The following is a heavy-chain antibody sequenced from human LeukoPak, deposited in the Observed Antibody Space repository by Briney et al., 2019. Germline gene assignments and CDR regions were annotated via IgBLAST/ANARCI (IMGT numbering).Heavy chain of an antibody. CDR3: ARTPYSSSSWDYYYMDV. CDR2: ISSSSSYI. Sequence: SGGSLRLSCAASGFTFSSYSMNRVRQAPGKGLEWVSSISSSSSYIYYADSVKGRFTISRDNAKNSLYLQMNSLRAEDTAVYYCARTPYSSSSWDYYYMDVWGKGTTVTVSS. V-gene: IGHV3-21*01. CDR1: GFTFSSYS. J-gene: IGHJ6*03. D-gene: IGHD6-6*01.